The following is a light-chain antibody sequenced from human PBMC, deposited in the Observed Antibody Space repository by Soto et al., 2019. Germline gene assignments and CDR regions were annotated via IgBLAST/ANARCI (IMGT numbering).Light chain of an antibody. CDR1: QSINSN. CDR3: PQYNNWPFT. Sequence: EIVMTQSPATLSVSPGERATLSCRASQSINSNLAWYQQKPGQAPRLLIYGASTRATGIPATFSGSGSGTEFTLTISSLQSEDCAVYYCPQYNNWPFTFGPGTKVDIK. J-gene: IGKJ3*01. CDR2: GAS. V-gene: IGKV3-15*01.